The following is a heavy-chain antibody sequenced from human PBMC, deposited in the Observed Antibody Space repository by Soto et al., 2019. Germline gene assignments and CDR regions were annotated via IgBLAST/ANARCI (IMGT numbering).Heavy chain of an antibody. J-gene: IGHJ4*02. Sequence: GGSLRLSCAASGFTFSSYAMSWVRQAPGKGLEWVSGISAYGGGTYYADSVKGRFTISRDNSKNTLYLQMNSLRAEDTAVYYCAKDLRGYSSSLPPPFDYWGQGTLVTVSS. CDR1: GFTFSSYA. V-gene: IGHV3-23*01. D-gene: IGHD6-13*01. CDR2: ISAYGGGT. CDR3: AKDLRGYSSSLPPPFDY.